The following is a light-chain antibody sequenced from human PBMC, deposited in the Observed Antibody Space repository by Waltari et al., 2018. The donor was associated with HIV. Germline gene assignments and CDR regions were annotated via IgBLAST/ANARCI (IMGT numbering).Light chain of an antibody. CDR2: RSE. V-gene: IGLV1-47*01. CDR3: ASWDDALSSWL. CDR1: NSNVGKNY. Sequence: QSGLRQPPSTSRPPGQRVVISCSGSNSNVGKNYVSWFQQLPGAAPRLLIYRSERRPSGVPDRFTAAKSGSSASLVISGLRSDDEAEYFCASWDDALSSWLFGGGTKLTVL. J-gene: IGLJ6*01.